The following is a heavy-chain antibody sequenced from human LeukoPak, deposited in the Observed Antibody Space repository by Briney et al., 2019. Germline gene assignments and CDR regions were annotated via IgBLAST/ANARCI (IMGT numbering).Heavy chain of an antibody. D-gene: IGHD2-2*01. Sequence: GRSLRLSCAASGFTFSSYGMHWVRQAPGKGLEWVAFIRYDGSNKYYADSVKGRFTISRDNSKNTLYLQMNSLRAEDTAVYYCAKDRRYCSSTSCHYFDYWGQGTLVTVSS. CDR3: AKDRRYCSSTSCHYFDY. CDR2: IRYDGSNK. J-gene: IGHJ4*02. V-gene: IGHV3-30*02. CDR1: GFTFSSYG.